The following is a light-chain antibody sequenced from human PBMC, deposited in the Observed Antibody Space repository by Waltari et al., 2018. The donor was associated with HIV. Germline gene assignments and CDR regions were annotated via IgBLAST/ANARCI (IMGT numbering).Light chain of an antibody. V-gene: IGKV3-15*01. Sequence: EIVMTQSPATLSVSPGDRATLSCRASQRVSSNLAWYQQKPGQAPRLLIYGASTRATGFPARFSGSGSGTEFTLTISSLQSADFAVYYCQQYNTWPRTFGQGTKVEIK. CDR1: QRVSSN. CDR3: QQYNTWPRT. CDR2: GAS. J-gene: IGKJ1*01.